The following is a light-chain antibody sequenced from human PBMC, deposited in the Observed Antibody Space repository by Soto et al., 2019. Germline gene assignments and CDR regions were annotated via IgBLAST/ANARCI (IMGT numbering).Light chain of an antibody. CDR3: MQGTHWPLP. CDR2: EVS. V-gene: IGKV2-30*01. CDR1: QSLLFSDGKTF. J-gene: IGKJ4*01. Sequence: VVMTQSPLSLPVTLGQPASVSCRSSQSLLFSDGKTFLTWFHQRPGQPPRRLIYEVSNRDSGVPDRFSGSGSGTDFTLKISRVEAEDVGLYYCMQGTHWPLPFGGGTKVDIK.